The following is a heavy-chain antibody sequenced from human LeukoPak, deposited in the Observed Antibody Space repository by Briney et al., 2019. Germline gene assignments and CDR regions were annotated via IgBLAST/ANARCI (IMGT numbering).Heavy chain of an antibody. Sequence: GGSLRLSCAASGITVCSSYLNRIRQAPGKGLEWVSVIYGGGSTQYADSVKGRFTISRDNSKNTLYLQMKSLRAEDTAVYYCAGGYSYHDYWGQGTLVTVSS. CDR3: AGGYSYHDY. CDR2: IYGGGST. D-gene: IGHD5-18*01. J-gene: IGHJ4*02. V-gene: IGHV3-66*01. CDR1: GITVCSSY.